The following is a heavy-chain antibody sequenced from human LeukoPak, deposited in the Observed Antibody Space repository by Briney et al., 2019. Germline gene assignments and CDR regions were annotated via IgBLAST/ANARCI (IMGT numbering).Heavy chain of an antibody. J-gene: IGHJ5*02. D-gene: IGHD3-22*01. CDR2: IYYSGGT. CDR3: ARGSMMVRP. Sequence: SETLSLTCTVSGGSIGNYYWSWIRQPPGKGLEWIGFIYYSGGTTYNPSLKSRATISVDTSKNQFSLKLSSVTAADTAVYYWARGSMMVRPWGQGTLVTVSS. CDR1: GGSIGNYY. V-gene: IGHV4-59*01.